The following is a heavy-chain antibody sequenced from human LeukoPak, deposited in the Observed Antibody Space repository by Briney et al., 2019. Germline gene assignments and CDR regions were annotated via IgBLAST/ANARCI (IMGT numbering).Heavy chain of an antibody. V-gene: IGHV4-38-2*02. Sequence: SETLSLTCTVSGYSISSGYFWGWIRQPPGKGLEWIGSIYHSGSTSYNPSLKSRLTISADTSQDQFSLKLSSVTAADTAVYYCASRKLGNDYWGQGTLVTVSS. CDR3: ASRKLGNDY. D-gene: IGHD7-27*01. CDR1: GYSISSGYF. J-gene: IGHJ4*02. CDR2: IYHSGST.